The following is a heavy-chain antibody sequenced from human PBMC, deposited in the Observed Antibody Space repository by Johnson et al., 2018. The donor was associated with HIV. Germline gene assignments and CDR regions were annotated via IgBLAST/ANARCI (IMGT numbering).Heavy chain of an antibody. CDR1: GFTFDDYA. D-gene: IGHD6-19*01. CDR3: SKDVSSGWTVGWRAFDI. CDR2: ISWNGGSI. J-gene: IGHJ3*02. Sequence: VQLVESGGGVVQPGRSLRFSCAASGFTFDDYAMHWVRQAPGKGLEWVSGISWNGGSIGYADSVKGRFTISRDNSKNSMYLQMNSLRAEDTALYYCSKDVSSGWTVGWRAFDIWGQGTMVTVSS. V-gene: IGHV3-9*01.